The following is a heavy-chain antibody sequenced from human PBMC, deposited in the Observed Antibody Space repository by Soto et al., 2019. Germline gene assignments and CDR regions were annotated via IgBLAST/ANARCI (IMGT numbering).Heavy chain of an antibody. D-gene: IGHD3-22*01. J-gene: IGHJ4*02. CDR2: IYYSGST. CDR1: GGSISSGGYY. V-gene: IGHV4-31*03. CDR3: ARGGFQRGNYYIFDF. Sequence: KASKALSLTCTVSGGSISSGGYYWSWIRQHPGKGLEWIGYIYYSGSTYYNPSLKSRVTISVDTSKNQFSLRLSSVTAAETAVYFCARGGFQRGNYYIFDFWGQGALVTGSS.